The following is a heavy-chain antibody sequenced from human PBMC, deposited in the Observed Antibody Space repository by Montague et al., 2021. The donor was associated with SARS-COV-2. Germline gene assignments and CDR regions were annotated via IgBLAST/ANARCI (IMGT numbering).Heavy chain of an antibody. V-gene: IGHV3-30-3*01. J-gene: IGHJ3*01. CDR2: ISYDGSNK. D-gene: IGHD5-18*01. CDR1: GFTFSSYA. Sequence: SLRLSCSASGFTFSSYAMHWVRQAPGKGLEWVAVISYDGSNKYYADSVKGRFTISRDNSKNTLYLQMNSLRAEDTAVYYCAREDPIQAFDLWGQGTMVTV. CDR3: AREDPIQAFDL.